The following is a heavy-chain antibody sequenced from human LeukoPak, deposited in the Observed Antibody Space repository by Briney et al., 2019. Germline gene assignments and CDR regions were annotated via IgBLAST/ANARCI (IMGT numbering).Heavy chain of an antibody. Sequence: GGSLRLSCAASGFTFTTYTMSWVRQAPGKGLAWVSAISGSGGTTYYADSVKGRSTISRDNSKNMLYLQMNSLRAEDTAVYYCARGPPDSTAYFDYWGQGTLVTVSS. CDR3: ARGPPDSTAYFDY. CDR1: GFTFTTYT. J-gene: IGHJ4*02. V-gene: IGHV3-23*01. D-gene: IGHD3-22*01. CDR2: ISGSGGTT.